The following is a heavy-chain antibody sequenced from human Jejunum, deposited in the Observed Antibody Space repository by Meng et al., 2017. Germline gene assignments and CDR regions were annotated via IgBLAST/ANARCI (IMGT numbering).Heavy chain of an antibody. V-gene: IGHV1-2*06. CDR2: MNPNNGDT. J-gene: IGHJ4*02. Sequence: QVHLGQSGAEGKKPGASVRVSCEASGYTFTAYYVHWVRQAPGQGLEWMGRMNPNNGDTNYAQKFQGRVTMTRATSTAYMDLSSLTSDDTAVYYCAKDEGTTTAFDHWGQGTLVTVSS. CDR3: AKDEGTTTAFDH. CDR1: GYTFTAYY. D-gene: IGHD1-26*01.